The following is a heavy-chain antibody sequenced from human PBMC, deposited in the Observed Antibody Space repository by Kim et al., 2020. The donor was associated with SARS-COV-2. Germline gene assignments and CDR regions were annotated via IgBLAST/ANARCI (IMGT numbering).Heavy chain of an antibody. D-gene: IGHD3-10*01. CDR2: ISYDGSNK. Sequence: GGSLRLSCAASGFTFSSYAMHWVRQAPGKGLEWVAVISYDGSNKYYADSVKGRFTISRDNSKNTLYLQMNSLRAEDTAVYYCARGPRRDDWFGELFLFDYWGQGTLVTVSS. CDR1: GFTFSSYA. V-gene: IGHV3-30-3*01. J-gene: IGHJ4*02. CDR3: ARGPRRDDWFGELFLFDY.